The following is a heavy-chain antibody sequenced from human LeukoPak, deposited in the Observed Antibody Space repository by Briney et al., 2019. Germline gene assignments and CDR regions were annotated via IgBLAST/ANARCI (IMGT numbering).Heavy chain of an antibody. J-gene: IGHJ4*02. D-gene: IGHD3-22*01. Sequence: PSETLCLSCAVSGYSISSGYYWGWIRQPPGKGLGWIGIIYHSGGTYYNPSLKSRVTISVDTSKNQFSLKLSSVTAADTAVYYCARGLYDYDSSGYQNQLDYWGQGTLVTVSS. V-gene: IGHV4-38-2*01. CDR2: IYHSGGT. CDR3: ARGLYDYDSSGYQNQLDY. CDR1: GYSISSGYY.